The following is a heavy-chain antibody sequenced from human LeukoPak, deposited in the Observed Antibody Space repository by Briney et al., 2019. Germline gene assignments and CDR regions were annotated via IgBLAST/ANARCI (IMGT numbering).Heavy chain of an antibody. V-gene: IGHV3-23*01. Sequence: PGGSLRLSCAASGFTFSSYAMNWVRQAPGKGLEWVSAISGSGGSTYYADSVKGRFTISRDNSKNTLYLQMNSLRAEDTAVYYCAKDQARRVYTVTTHWGQGTLVTVSS. J-gene: IGHJ4*02. CDR1: GFTFSSYA. D-gene: IGHD4-17*01. CDR2: ISGSGGST. CDR3: AKDQARRVYTVTTH.